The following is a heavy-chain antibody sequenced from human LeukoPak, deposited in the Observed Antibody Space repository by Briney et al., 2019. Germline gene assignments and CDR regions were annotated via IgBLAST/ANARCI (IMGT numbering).Heavy chain of an antibody. J-gene: IGHJ4*02. D-gene: IGHD2-2*02. CDR1: RYTFTSYD. V-gene: IGHV1-8*01. Sequence: ASVKVSRKASRYTFTSYDINCVRQATVHGRLWMGCMNEKSGNAGYTQKLQRRVSMTRKTSISTANMELSSMRSEETAVYYCAREYCSSTSCYSKWFAGWGEGTLVTV. CDR3: AREYCSSTSCYSKWFAG. CDR2: MNEKSGNA.